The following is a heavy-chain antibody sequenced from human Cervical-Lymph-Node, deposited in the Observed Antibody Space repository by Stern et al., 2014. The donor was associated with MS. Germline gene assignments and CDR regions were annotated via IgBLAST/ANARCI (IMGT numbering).Heavy chain of an antibody. CDR1: GGSINNGSYY. J-gene: IGHJ4*02. V-gene: IGHV4-31*03. D-gene: IGHD6-13*01. CDR2: IHRSGST. Sequence: QVQLQESGPGLVKPSQTLSLICTVSGGSINNGSYYWNWIRQHPGKGLEWIGSIHRSGSTYYNPSLKSRVTISVDTSKTHFSVNLASVTAADTAVYYCARDGARGAAGSWGQGPLVTVSS. CDR3: ARDGARGAAGS.